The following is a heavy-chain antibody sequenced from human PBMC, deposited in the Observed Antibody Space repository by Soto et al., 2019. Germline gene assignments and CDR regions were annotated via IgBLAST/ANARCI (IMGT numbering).Heavy chain of an antibody. Sequence: QVQLVQSGAEVRKPGASVKVSCKTSGYPFNIYGMNWVRQAPGQGLEMMGWISAYDGKTTYAEKFQDRVTMTTDTSTSTAYMELRSLRPDDTAIYYGARDPHEFWTSYWFDSWGQGTLVSVSS. V-gene: IGHV1-18*01. CDR1: GYPFNIYG. CDR2: ISAYDGKT. D-gene: IGHD1-1*01. J-gene: IGHJ5*01. CDR3: ARDPHEFWTSYWFDS.